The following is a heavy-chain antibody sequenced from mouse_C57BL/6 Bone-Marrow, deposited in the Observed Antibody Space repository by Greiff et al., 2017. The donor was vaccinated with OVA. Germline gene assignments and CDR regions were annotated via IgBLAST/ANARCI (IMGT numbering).Heavy chain of an antibody. J-gene: IGHJ4*01. CDR1: GYTFTDCA. Sequence: VLLQQSGPEVVRPGVSVKISCKGSGYTFTDCALHWVKQSHAKRLEWIGVIRTYNGNTHYNQRFKGKATMTVDKSSSTAYMELARVTSEDSAIYYCAREAGYYFYAMDYWGQGTSVTVSS. CDR2: IRTYNGNT. D-gene: IGHD2-3*01. CDR3: AREAGYYFYAMDY. V-gene: IGHV1-67*01.